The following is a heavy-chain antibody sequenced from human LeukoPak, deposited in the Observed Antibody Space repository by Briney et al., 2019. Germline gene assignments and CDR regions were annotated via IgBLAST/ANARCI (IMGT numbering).Heavy chain of an antibody. D-gene: IGHD6-13*01. Sequence: GGSLRLSCAASGFTVSNYYMSWVRHAPGKGLEWVSVIYSGDSTYYADSVKGRFTISRDNSKKMLYLQMNSLRAEDTAVYYCARTTVAAADSTGDLYFDYWGQGTLVTVSS. CDR1: GFTVSNYY. V-gene: IGHV3-66*01. CDR3: ARTTVAAADSTGDLYFDY. CDR2: IYSGDST. J-gene: IGHJ4*02.